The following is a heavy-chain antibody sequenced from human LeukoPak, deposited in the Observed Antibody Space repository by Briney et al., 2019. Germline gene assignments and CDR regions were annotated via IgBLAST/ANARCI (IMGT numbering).Heavy chain of an antibody. CDR2: TYFTGST. V-gene: IGHV4-30-4*01. D-gene: IGHD3-22*01. Sequence: PSETLSLTCTVSGDSVISGDYRWTWIRQPPGKGLEWIGYTYFTGSTYFNPSLKRRVAISIDTSKNQFSLQLTSVTVADTAVYYCARVQKSNSGYYHLADSWGPGTLVPVSS. J-gene: IGHJ4*02. CDR3: ARVQKSNSGYYHLADS. CDR1: GDSVISGDYR.